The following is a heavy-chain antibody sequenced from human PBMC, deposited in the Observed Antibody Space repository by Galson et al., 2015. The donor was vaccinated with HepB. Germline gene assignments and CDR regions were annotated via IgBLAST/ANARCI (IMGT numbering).Heavy chain of an antibody. CDR3: AKSIHLGRGFDS. CDR1: GDSVSSNTVG. V-gene: IGHV6-1*01. Sequence: CAISGDSVSSNTVGWHWIGQSPSRGLEWLGRTYYTSKWSTDYADSVKSRITINPDTSKNQFSLQLNSVTPEDTAVYYCAKSIHLGRGFDSWGQGTLVTVSS. D-gene: IGHD7-27*01. J-gene: IGHJ4*02. CDR2: TYYTSKWST.